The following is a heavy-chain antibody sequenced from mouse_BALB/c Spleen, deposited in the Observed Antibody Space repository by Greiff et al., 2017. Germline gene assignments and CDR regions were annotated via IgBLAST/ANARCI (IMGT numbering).Heavy chain of an antibody. J-gene: IGHJ4*01. CDR2: ISSGGSYT. CDR1: GFTFSSYA. Sequence: EVQRVESGGGLVKPGGSLKLSCAASGFTFSSYAMSWVRQSPEKRLEWVAEISSGGSYTDYPDTVTGRFTISRDNAKNTLYLEMSSLRSEDTAMYYCARDGGAMDYWGQGTSVTVSS. CDR3: ARDGGAMDY. V-gene: IGHV5-9-4*01.